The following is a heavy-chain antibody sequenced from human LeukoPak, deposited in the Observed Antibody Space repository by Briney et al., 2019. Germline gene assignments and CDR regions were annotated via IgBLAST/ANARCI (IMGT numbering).Heavy chain of an antibody. CDR3: AGGSVNNWFDP. D-gene: IGHD2-15*01. Sequence: SETPSLTCTVSGDSISSDYWNWIRQPPGKGLEWIGYIFSGGSTAYNPSLKSRATISADTSKNQFSLKVNFVTAADTAVYFCAGGSVNNWFDPWGQGTLVTVSS. CDR1: GDSISSDY. CDR2: IFSGGST. J-gene: IGHJ5*02. V-gene: IGHV4-59*01.